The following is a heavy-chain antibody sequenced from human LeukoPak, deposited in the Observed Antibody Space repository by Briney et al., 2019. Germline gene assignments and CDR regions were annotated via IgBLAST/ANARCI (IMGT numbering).Heavy chain of an antibody. D-gene: IGHD6-19*01. CDR3: ARDLSRADSSGGK. Sequence: SETLSLTCAVYGGSFSGYYWSWIRQPTGKGLPWIGEINHSGSTNYNPSLKSRVTISVDTSKNQFSLKLSSVTAADTAVYYCARDLSRADSSGGKWGQGTLVTVSS. CDR2: INHSGST. J-gene: IGHJ4*02. V-gene: IGHV4-34*01. CDR1: GGSFSGYY.